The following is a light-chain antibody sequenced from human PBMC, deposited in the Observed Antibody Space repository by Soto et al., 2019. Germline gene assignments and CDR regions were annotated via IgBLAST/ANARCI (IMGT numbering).Light chain of an antibody. Sequence: SALTQPASVSGSPGQSITISCTGTSSDVGGYNYVSWYQQHPGKAPKLMIYDVSNRPSGVSSRFSGSKSGNTASLTISGLQAEDGADYYCSSYTSSSIRYVFGTGTRSPS. CDR1: SSDVGGYNY. J-gene: IGLJ1*01. CDR3: SSYTSSSIRYV. CDR2: DVS. V-gene: IGLV2-14*01.